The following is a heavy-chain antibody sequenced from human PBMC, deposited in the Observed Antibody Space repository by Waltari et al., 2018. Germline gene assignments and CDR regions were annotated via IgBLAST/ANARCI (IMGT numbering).Heavy chain of an antibody. CDR1: GFTFGNNW. D-gene: IGHD2-8*02. Sequence: EVQLVESGGGLVQPGGSLRLPCAASGFTFGNNWMHCVRQAPGKGLVLVARIDPGGRTINHADSVRGLFTISRDDAKDTLYLQMDSLRPEDTAVYHCARDLVGKDDFWGQGTLVIVSS. CDR2: IDPGGRTI. J-gene: IGHJ4*02. CDR3: ARDLVGKDDF. V-gene: IGHV3-74*01.